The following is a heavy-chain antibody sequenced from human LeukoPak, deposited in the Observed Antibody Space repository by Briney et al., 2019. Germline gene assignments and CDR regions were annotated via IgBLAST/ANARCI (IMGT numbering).Heavy chain of an antibody. V-gene: IGHV3-33*06. CDR3: AKGVDDYDSSGFDY. J-gene: IGHJ4*02. Sequence: PGGSLILSCAASGFTFSSYGMHWVRQAPGKGLEWVAVIWYDGSNKYYADSVKGRFTISRDNSKNTLYLQMNSLRAEDTAVYYCAKGVDDYDSSGFDYWGQGTLVTVSS. D-gene: IGHD3-22*01. CDR2: IWYDGSNK. CDR1: GFTFSSYG.